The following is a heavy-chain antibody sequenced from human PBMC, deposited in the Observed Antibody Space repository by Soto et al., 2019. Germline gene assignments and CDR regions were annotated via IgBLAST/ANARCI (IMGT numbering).Heavy chain of an antibody. CDR2: IHYSGSS. J-gene: IGHJ6*02. D-gene: IGHD6-13*01. Sequence: SETLSLTCAVYGGTFSGYHCSWTRQPPGTGLECIGYIHYSGSSFYNPHLKRRVTISVDTSKNQFSLKRSSVTAADTAVYYCARKQGAAAAANPLAYYYGMDVWGQGTTVTAS. V-gene: IGHV4-34*08. CDR1: GGTFSGYH. CDR3: ARKQGAAAAANPLAYYYGMDV.